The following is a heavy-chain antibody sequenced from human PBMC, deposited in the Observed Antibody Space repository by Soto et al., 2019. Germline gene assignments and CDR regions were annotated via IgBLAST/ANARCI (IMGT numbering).Heavy chain of an antibody. CDR2: IYYTGST. Sequence: SETLSLTCTVSSGSINNYYWSWIRQPPGKGLEWIGYIYYTGSTNYNPSLKSRVTISVDTSKNQFSLKLSSVTAADTAVYYCACTERKWGVDYWGQGTLVTVSS. D-gene: IGHD1-26*01. J-gene: IGHJ4*02. CDR3: ACTERKWGVDY. CDR1: SGSINNYY. V-gene: IGHV4-59*01.